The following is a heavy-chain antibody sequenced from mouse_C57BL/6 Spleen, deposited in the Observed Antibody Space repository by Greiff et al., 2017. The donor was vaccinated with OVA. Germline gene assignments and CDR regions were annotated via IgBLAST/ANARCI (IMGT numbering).Heavy chain of an antibody. V-gene: IGHV5-17*01. Sequence: EVKVEESGGGLVKPGGSLKLSCAASGFTFSDYGMHWVRQAPEKGLEWVAYIRSGSSTIYYADTVKGRFTISRDNAKNTLFLQMTSLRSEDTAMYYCARRNYFDYWGQGTTLTVSS. J-gene: IGHJ2*01. CDR2: IRSGSSTI. CDR3: ARRNYFDY. CDR1: GFTFSDYG.